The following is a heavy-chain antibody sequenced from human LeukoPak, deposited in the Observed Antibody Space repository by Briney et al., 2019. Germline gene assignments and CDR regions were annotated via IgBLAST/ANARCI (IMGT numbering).Heavy chain of an antibody. Sequence: PGGSLRLSCAASGFTFSSYSMNWVRQAPGKGLEWVSSISSSSSYMFYADSVKGRFTISRDNAKNSLYLQMNSLRAEDTAVYYCARTSGYSDYDFDYWGQGTLVTVSS. CDR1: GFTFSSYS. D-gene: IGHD3-22*01. V-gene: IGHV3-21*01. CDR2: ISSSSSYM. CDR3: ARTSGYSDYDFDY. J-gene: IGHJ4*02.